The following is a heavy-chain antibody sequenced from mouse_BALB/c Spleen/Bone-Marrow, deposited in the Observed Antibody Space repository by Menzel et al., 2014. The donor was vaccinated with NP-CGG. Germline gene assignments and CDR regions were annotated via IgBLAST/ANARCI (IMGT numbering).Heavy chain of an antibody. J-gene: IGHJ2*01. CDR1: GFSLTSYG. CDR2: IWAGGST. D-gene: IGHD2-1*01. V-gene: IGHV2-9*02. CDR3: ARSPQRTTMIGY. Sequence: VKLEESGPGLVAPSQSLSITCTVSGFSLTSYGVHWVRQPPGKGLGWLGVIWAGGSTNYNSALMSRLSISKDNSKSQVFLKMNSLQTDDTAMYYCARSPQRTTMIGYWGQGTTLTVSS.